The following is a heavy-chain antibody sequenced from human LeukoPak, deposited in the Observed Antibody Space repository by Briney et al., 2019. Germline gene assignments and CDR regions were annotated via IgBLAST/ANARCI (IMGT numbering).Heavy chain of an antibody. CDR3: AGVKKVNYDSSGPYGY. CDR2: IIPIFGTA. D-gene: IGHD3-22*01. Sequence: ASVKVSCKASGGTFSSYAISWVRQAPGQGLEWMGRIIPIFGTANYAQKFQGRVTITTDESTSTAHMELSSLRSEDTAVYYCAGVKKVNYDSSGPYGYWGQGTLVTVSS. J-gene: IGHJ4*02. CDR1: GGTFSSYA. V-gene: IGHV1-69*05.